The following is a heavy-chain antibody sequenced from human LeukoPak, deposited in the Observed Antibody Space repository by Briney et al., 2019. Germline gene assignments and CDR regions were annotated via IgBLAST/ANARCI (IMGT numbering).Heavy chain of an antibody. CDR2: INPNSGDT. J-gene: IGHJ4*02. CDR1: GHTFTGFY. CDR3: ARNGIAVAGYDY. V-gene: IGHV1-2*02. D-gene: IGHD6-19*01. Sequence: ASVKLSCKASGHTFTGFYMHWVRQAPGQGLEWMGWINPNSGDTNAAQKFQGRVAMTRDTSISTAYMELSRLRSDDTAVYYCARNGIAVAGYDYWGQGTVVSVSS.